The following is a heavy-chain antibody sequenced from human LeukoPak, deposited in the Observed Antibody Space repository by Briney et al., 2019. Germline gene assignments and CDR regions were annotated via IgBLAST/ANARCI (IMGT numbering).Heavy chain of an antibody. J-gene: IGHJ6*02. CDR2: ISWNSGSI. Sequence: GRSLRLSCAASGFTFDDYAMHWVRQAPGMGLEWVSGISWNSGSIGYADSVKGRFTISRDNAKNSLYLQMNSLRAEDTALYYCAKAYYDSMYYGMDVWGQGTTVTVSS. V-gene: IGHV3-9*01. D-gene: IGHD3-22*01. CDR1: GFTFDDYA. CDR3: AKAYYDSMYYGMDV.